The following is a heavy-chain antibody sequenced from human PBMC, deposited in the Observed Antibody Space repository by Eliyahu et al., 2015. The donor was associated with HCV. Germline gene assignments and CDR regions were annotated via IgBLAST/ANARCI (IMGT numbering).Heavy chain of an antibody. Sequence: QVQLQESGPGLVKPSETLXLTCXVSGGSMXXXYWSWIRQPAGKGLEWIGRLYTSGSTNYNPSLKSRVTMSVDTSKNQFSLKLSSVTAADTAVYYCARVGYCSSTSCYYYGLDVWGQGTTVTVSS. CDR2: LYTSGST. CDR1: GGSMXXXY. J-gene: IGHJ6*02. CDR3: ARVGYCSSTSCYYYGLDV. V-gene: IGHV4-4*07. D-gene: IGHD2-2*01.